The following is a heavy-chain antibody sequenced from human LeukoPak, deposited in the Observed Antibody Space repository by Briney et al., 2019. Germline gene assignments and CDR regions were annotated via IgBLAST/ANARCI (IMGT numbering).Heavy chain of an antibody. CDR3: AGDFPSHYDFWSGYPNAFDI. CDR2: ISSSSSTI. J-gene: IGHJ3*02. D-gene: IGHD3-3*01. Sequence: GGSLRLSCAASGFTFSSYSMNWVRQAPGKGLEWVSYISSSSSTIYYADSVKGRFTISRDNAKNSLYLQMNSLRAEDTAVYYCAGDFPSHYDFWSGYPNAFDIWGQGTMVTVSS. CDR1: GFTFSSYS. V-gene: IGHV3-48*04.